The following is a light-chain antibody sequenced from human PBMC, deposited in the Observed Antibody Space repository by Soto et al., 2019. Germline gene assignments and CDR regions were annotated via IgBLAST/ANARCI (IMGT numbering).Light chain of an antibody. Sequence: QSVLTKSPSAYGTHGQGVTITRNGSASTIGRNYVYWYQQLPGTAPKLLIYRNSQRPSGVPDRFSGSKSGTSASLAISGLRSEDEADYYCAAWDDNLSGFYVFGDGTKVTVL. J-gene: IGLJ1*01. CDR2: RNS. CDR3: AAWDDNLSGFYV. V-gene: IGLV1-47*01. CDR1: ASTIGRNY.